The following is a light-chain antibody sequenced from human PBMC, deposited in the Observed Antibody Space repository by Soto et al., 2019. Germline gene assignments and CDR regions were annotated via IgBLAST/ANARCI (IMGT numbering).Light chain of an antibody. CDR1: QSISSY. CDR3: QQTYSTPWT. J-gene: IGKJ1*01. V-gene: IGKV1-39*01. Sequence: DLQMTQSPSSLSASVGDRVTITCRASQSISSYLNWYQQKPGKAPKLLIYAASSLQSGVPSRFSGSASGPDFTLTISSLQPEDFATYYCQQTYSTPWTFGQGTKVEIK. CDR2: AAS.